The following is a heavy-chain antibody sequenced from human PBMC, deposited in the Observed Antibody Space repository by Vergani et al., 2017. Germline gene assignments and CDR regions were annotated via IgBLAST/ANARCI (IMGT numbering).Heavy chain of an antibody. V-gene: IGHV1-3*01. CDR1: GYTFTSYA. J-gene: IGHJ5*02. D-gene: IGHD3-10*01. CDR3: ARGPTMVRGVNWFDP. CDR2: INAGNGNT. Sequence: QVQLVQSGAEVKKPGASVKVSCKASGYTFTSYAMHWVRQAPGQGLEWMGWINAGNGNTKYSQKFQGRVTITRDTSASTAYMELSSLRSEDTAVYYCARGPTMVRGVNWFDPWGQGTLVTVSS.